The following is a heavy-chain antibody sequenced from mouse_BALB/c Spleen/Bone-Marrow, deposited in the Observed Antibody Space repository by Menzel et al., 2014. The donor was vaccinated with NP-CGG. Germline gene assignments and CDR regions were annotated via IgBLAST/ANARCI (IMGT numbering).Heavy chain of an antibody. CDR1: GYTFTNYW. CDR3: ARGIYYDNYVYAMDY. CDR2: IAPGSGST. Sequence: DLVKPGAPVKLSCKASGYTFTNYWINWIKQRPGQGLEWIGRIAPGSGSTYYNEMFKGKATLTVDTSSSTAYIQLSSLSSEDSAVYFCARGIYYDNYVYAMDYWGQGTSVTVSS. J-gene: IGHJ4*01. V-gene: IGHV1S41*01. D-gene: IGHD2-1*01.